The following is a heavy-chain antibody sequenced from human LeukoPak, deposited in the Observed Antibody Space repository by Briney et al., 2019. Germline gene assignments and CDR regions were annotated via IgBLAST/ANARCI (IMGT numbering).Heavy chain of an antibody. V-gene: IGHV3-23*01. Sequence: PGGSLRLSCAASGFTFSSYAMSWVRQAPGKGLEWVSAISGSGGSTYYADSVKGRFTISRDNSKNTLYLQMNSLRAEDTAVYYCAKSLASDYSNYLFDYWGQGTLVTVSS. D-gene: IGHD4-11*01. CDR1: GFTFSSYA. CDR2: ISGSGGST. CDR3: AKSLASDYSNYLFDY. J-gene: IGHJ4*02.